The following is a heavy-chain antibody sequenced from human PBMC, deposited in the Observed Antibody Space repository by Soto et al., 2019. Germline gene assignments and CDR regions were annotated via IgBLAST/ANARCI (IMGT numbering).Heavy chain of an antibody. CDR1: GDSFSTYV. V-gene: IGHV1-69*01. Sequence: QVHLEQSGAEVKKPGSSVKVSCKASGDSFSTYVITWVRQAPGQGLEWVGGVLPMSGRTIYAQKFQDRVTIIADDSTSSAYMELTSLTSEDTAVYYCARGKPTRVPEDWGQGTLVLVSS. J-gene: IGHJ4*02. CDR2: VLPMSGRT. D-gene: IGHD2-15*01. CDR3: ARGKPTRVPED.